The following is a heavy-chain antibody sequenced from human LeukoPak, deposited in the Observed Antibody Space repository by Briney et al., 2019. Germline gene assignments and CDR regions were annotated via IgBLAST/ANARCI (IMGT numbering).Heavy chain of an antibody. CDR3: AKEGTVFGVVTLYPLDY. CDR1: GFTFSSYG. V-gene: IGHV3-30*18. CDR2: ISYDGSNK. Sequence: PGRSLRLSCAASGFTFSSYGMHWVRQAPGKGLEWVAVISYDGSNKYYADSVKGRFTISRDNSKNTLYLQMNSLRAEDTAVYYCAKEGTVFGVVTLYPLDYWGQGTLVTVSS. J-gene: IGHJ4*02. D-gene: IGHD3-3*01.